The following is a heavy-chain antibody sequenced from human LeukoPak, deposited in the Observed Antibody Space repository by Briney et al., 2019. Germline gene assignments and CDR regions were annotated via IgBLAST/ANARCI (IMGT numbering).Heavy chain of an antibody. Sequence: GGSLRLSCAASGFTFNDYYMSWIRQAPGKGLEWLSYINIGGTNTHYADSVKGRFTISRDNAKKSLYLEMNNLRAEDTAVYYCATDGAGFDSWGQGVLVTVSS. CDR3: ATDGAGFDS. CDR1: GFTFNDYY. D-gene: IGHD5-24*01. J-gene: IGHJ5*02. V-gene: IGHV3-11*01. CDR2: INIGGTNT.